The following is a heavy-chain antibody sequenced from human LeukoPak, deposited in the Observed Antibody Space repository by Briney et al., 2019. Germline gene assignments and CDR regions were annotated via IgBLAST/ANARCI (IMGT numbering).Heavy chain of an antibody. D-gene: IGHD5-18*01. V-gene: IGHV4-59*08. Sequence: PSETLSLTCTVSGGSISSYYWSWIRQPPGKGLEWIAYISYNGGTYSNPSLKSRVTISIDTSKNQFSLKLSSVTAADTARFYCARHKHSSGLASLDFWGPGNLVTVSS. CDR1: GGSISSYY. J-gene: IGHJ4*02. CDR2: ISYNGGT. CDR3: ARHKHSSGLASLDF.